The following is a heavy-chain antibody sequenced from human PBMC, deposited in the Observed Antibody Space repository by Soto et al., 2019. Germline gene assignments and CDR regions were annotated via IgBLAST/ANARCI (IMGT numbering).Heavy chain of an antibody. CDR2: IIPIFGTA. J-gene: IGHJ6*02. CDR3: ARDLTLRFVRGAWYGMDV. D-gene: IGHD3-3*01. CDR1: GGTFSSYA. V-gene: IGHV1-69*01. Sequence: QVQLVQSGAEVKKPGSSVKVSCKASGGTFSSYAISWVRQAPGQGLEWMGGIIPIFGTANYAQKFQGRVTNPADEYTSTAYMELSSLITEDTAVYYCARDLTLRFVRGAWYGMDVWGQGTTVTVSS.